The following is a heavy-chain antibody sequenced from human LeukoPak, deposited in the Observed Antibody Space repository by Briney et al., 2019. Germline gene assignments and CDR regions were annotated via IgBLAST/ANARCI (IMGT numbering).Heavy chain of an antibody. Sequence: PSETLSLTCTVSGGSISSSSYYWGWIRQPPGKGLEWIGSIYYSGSTHYNPSLKSRVTISVDTSKNQFSLKLSSVPAADTAVYYRARLLSSGYFGRIFXSWGQGTLVTVSS. CDR3: ARLLSSGYFGRIFXS. D-gene: IGHD3-22*01. V-gene: IGHV4-39*01. J-gene: IGHJ4*02. CDR2: IYYSGST. CDR1: GGSISSSSYY.